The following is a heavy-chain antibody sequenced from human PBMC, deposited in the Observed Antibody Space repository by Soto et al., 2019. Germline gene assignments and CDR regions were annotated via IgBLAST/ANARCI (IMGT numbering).Heavy chain of an antibody. CDR1: GFMFSSYV. CDR3: AKDKFGYSSTWYSPGFDY. Sequence: PGGSLRLSCTASGFMFSSYVLSWVRHAPGKGLEWVSGISGRGDSANYADSVEGRFTISRDNSKNMVYLQMNSLRAEDTALYFCAKDKFGYSSTWYSPGFDYWGQGTLVTVSS. V-gene: IGHV3-23*01. CDR2: ISGRGDSA. J-gene: IGHJ4*02. D-gene: IGHD6-13*01.